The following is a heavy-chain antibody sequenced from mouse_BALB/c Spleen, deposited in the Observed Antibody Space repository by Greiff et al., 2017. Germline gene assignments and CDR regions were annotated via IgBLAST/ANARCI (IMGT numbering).Heavy chain of an antibody. V-gene: IGHV3-2*02. D-gene: IGHD1-2*01. J-gene: IGHJ4*01. CDR2: ISYSGST. CDR3: AREDYGYGYAMDY. CDR1: GYSITSDYA. Sequence: EVMLVESGPGLVKPSQSLSLTCTVTGYSITSDYAWNWIRQFPGNKLEWMGYISYSGSTSYNPSLKSRISITRDTSKNQFFLQLNSVTTEDTATYYCAREDYGYGYAMDYWGQGTSVTVSS.